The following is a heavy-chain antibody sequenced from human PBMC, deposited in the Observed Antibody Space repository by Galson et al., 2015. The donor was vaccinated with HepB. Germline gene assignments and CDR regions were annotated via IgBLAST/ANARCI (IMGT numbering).Heavy chain of an antibody. J-gene: IGHJ6*02. CDR2: IIPIFGTA. V-gene: IGHV1-69*06. CDR1: GGTFSSYA. Sequence: SVKVSCKASGGTFSSYAISWMRQAPGQGLEWMGGIIPIFGTANYAQKFQGRVTITADKSTSTAYMELSSLRSEDTAVYYCARVPQDILTGYYTAYYYGMDVWGQGTTVTVSS. D-gene: IGHD3-9*01. CDR3: ARVPQDILTGYYTAYYYGMDV.